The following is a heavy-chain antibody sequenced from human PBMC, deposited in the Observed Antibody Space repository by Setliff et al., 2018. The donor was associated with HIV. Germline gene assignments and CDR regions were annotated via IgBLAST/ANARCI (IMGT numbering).Heavy chain of an antibody. D-gene: IGHD5-12*01. CDR2: IHTEQGFP. V-gene: IGHV7-4-1*02. CDR3: AVDRHAFDI. J-gene: IGHJ3*02. CDR1: GYSFTNYA. Sequence: ASVKVSCKASGYSFTNYAINWLRQAPGRGLEWMGWIHTEQGFPMYAQGFTGRFVFSLDPSVSTAYLQINSLNPDYGAVYYCAVDRHAFDIWGQGTVVTVSS.